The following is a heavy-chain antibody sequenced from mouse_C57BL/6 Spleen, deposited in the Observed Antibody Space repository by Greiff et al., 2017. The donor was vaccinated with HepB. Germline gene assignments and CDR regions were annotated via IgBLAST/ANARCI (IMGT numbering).Heavy chain of an antibody. J-gene: IGHJ2*01. CDR3: ARSEYYGSRFYFDY. CDR2: INHSSGYT. Sequence: VQLQQSGAELARPGASVKMSCKASGYTFTSYTMHWVKQRPGQGLEWIGYINHSSGYTKYNQKFKDKATLTADKSTSSSYMQLSSLTSADSAVYYCARSEYYGSRFYFDYWGQGTTLTVSS. D-gene: IGHD1-1*01. CDR1: GYTFTSYT. V-gene: IGHV1-4*01.